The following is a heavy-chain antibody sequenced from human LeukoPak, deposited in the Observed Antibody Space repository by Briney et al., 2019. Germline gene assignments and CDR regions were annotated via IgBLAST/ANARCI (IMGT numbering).Heavy chain of an antibody. D-gene: IGHD5-12*01. J-gene: IGHJ6*03. CDR3: VRAFGGYDSQRFYYNMDV. CDR2: IHGSASYN. V-gene: IGHV3-21*06. Sequence: GGSLRLSCAASGFIFSNYYLNWVRQAPGKGREWVSCIHGSASYNYYADSVKGRFTVSGDSAKNSLYLEMSSLRVEDTAVYYCVRAFGGYDSQRFYYNMDVWGKGTTVTVSS. CDR1: GFIFSNYY.